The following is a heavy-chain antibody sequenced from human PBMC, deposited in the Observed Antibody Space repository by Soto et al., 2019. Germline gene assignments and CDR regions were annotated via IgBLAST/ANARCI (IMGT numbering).Heavy chain of an antibody. CDR1: GFTVSSNY. CDR3: ARDPPATRHGMDV. Sequence: GGSLRLSCAASGFTVSSNYMSWVRQAPGKGLEWVSVIYSGVSTYYADSVRGRFTISRDNSKNTLYLQMKSLRAEDTAVYYCARDPPATRHGMDVWGQGTRVTVSS. V-gene: IGHV3-53*01. J-gene: IGHJ6*02. CDR2: IYSGVST.